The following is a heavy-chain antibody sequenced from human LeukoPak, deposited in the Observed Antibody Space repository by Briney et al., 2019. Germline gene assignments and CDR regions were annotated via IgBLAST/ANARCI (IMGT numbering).Heavy chain of an antibody. CDR3: ARKSYSGTYYRGAFDI. CDR1: GFPFSSYE. Sequence: PGGSLSLFCAASGFPFSSYEMHWVRPAPGKGLEWVSYISSSGSSIHYADSVKGRFTITRDDAKNSLYLQMNGLRAEDTAVYYCARKSYSGTYYRGAFDIWGQGTMVTVSS. J-gene: IGHJ3*02. D-gene: IGHD1-26*01. CDR2: ISSSGSSI. V-gene: IGHV3-48*03.